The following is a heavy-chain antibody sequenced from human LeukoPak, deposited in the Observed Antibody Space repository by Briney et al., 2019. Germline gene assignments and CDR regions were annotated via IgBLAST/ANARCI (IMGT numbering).Heavy chain of an antibody. V-gene: IGHV3-21*01. CDR2: ISSSSSYI. D-gene: IGHD1-26*01. CDR3: AKDRGGSSSADY. CDR1: GFTFSSYS. J-gene: IGHJ4*02. Sequence: PGGSLRLXCAASGFTFSSYSMNWVRQAPGKGLEWVSSISSSSSYIYYADSVKGRFTISRDNSKNTLYLQMNSLRAEDTAVYYCAKDRGGSSSADYWGQGTLVTVSS.